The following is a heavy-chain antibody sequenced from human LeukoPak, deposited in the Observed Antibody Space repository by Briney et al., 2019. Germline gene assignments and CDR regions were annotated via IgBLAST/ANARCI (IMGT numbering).Heavy chain of an antibody. Sequence: GGSLRLSCAASGFTFSDYYMSWLRQAPGKGLEWVSYISSSSIYTKYADSVKGRFTISRDNAKNSLYLQMNSLRDEDTAVYYCATGYCRGGSCPFSLDVWGQGTTVTVSS. J-gene: IGHJ6*02. D-gene: IGHD2-15*01. CDR3: ATGYCRGGSCPFSLDV. V-gene: IGHV3-11*06. CDR1: GFTFSDYY. CDR2: ISSSSIYT.